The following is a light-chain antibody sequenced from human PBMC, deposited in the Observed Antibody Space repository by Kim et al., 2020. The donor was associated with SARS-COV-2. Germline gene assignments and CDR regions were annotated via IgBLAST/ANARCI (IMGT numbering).Light chain of an antibody. J-gene: IGLJ2*01. CDR2: YDS. CDR1: SIGSKG. V-gene: IGLV3-21*04. Sequence: APGKTDRITCGGNSIGSKGVNWYQQKTGQAPVLVIYYDSDRPSGIPERFAGSNSGNTATLTISRVEAGDEADYYCQVWDSSSDRVVFGGGTQLTVL. CDR3: QVWDSSSDRVV.